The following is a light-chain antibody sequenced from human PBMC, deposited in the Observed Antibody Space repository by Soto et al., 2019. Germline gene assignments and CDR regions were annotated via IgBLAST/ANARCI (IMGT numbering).Light chain of an antibody. CDR1: QTLRRTY. V-gene: IGKV3-20*01. Sequence: EIVLMQSPGTLSLSPGERATLSCRASQTLRRTYIAWYQQKPGQAPRVLIYGASKRATGIPDRFSGSGSGTDFSLTISRLEPEDFEVYYCHQYDNAPQTYGQGTKVDIX. J-gene: IGKJ2*01. CDR2: GAS. CDR3: HQYDNAPQT.